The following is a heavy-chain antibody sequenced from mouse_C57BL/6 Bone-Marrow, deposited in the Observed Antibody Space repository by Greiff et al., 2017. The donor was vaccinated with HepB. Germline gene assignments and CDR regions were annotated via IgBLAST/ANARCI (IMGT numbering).Heavy chain of an antibody. CDR3: ARWVEDYYGSSPFAY. CDR2: INPNNGGT. CDR1: GYTFTDYY. Sequence: EVQLQQSGPELVKPGASVKISCKASGYTFTDYYMNWVKQSHGKSLEWIGDINPNNGGTSYNQKFKGKATLTVDKSSSTAYMELRSLTSEDSAVYYCARWVEDYYGSSPFAYWGQGTLVTVSA. J-gene: IGHJ3*01. D-gene: IGHD1-1*01. V-gene: IGHV1-26*01.